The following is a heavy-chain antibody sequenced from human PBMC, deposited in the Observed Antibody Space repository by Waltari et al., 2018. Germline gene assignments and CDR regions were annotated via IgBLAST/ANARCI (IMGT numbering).Heavy chain of an antibody. V-gene: IGHV1-69-2*01. Sequence: DVQLVQSGAEVKKPGATVKISCKSSGHTFTAYYMHWVQQAPGKGLEWMGRVDPENGETRYAEKFQGRVTITADTSTETVYMELSSLRSEDTAVYYCATVWGSGSSKWFYYYMDVWGKGTTVTVSS. CDR2: VDPENGET. CDR1: GHTFTAYY. CDR3: ATVWGSGSSKWFYYYMDV. J-gene: IGHJ6*03. D-gene: IGHD3-10*01.